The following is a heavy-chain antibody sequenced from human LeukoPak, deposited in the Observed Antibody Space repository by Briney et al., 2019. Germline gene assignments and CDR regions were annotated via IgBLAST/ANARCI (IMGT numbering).Heavy chain of an antibody. CDR3: ARGITVIRGVFSLDY. J-gene: IGHJ4*02. CDR2: IKQDGSEK. V-gene: IGHV3-7*04. Sequence: PGGSLRLPCAASGFTFSSYWMTWVRQAPGKGLEWVANIKQDGSEKYYVDSVKGRFTISRDSAENSLYLQMNSLRAEDTAVYYCARGITVIRGVFSLDYWGQGTLVTVSS. CDR1: GFTFSSYW. D-gene: IGHD3-10*01.